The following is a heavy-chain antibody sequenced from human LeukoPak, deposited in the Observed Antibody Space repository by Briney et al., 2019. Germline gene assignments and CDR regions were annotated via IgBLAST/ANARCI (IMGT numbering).Heavy chain of an antibody. CDR2: IYYSGST. Sequence: SETLSLTCTVSGGSISSYYWSWIRQPPGKGLEWIGYIYYSGSTNYNPSLKSRVTISVDTSKNQFSLKLSSVTAADTAVYYCARLDTAMSRGVYYFDYWGQGTLVTVSS. D-gene: IGHD5-18*01. CDR1: GGSISSYY. CDR3: ARLDTAMSRGVYYFDY. V-gene: IGHV4-59*08. J-gene: IGHJ4*02.